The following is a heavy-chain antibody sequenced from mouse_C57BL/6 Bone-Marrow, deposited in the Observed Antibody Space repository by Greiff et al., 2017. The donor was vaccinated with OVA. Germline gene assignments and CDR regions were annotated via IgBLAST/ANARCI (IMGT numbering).Heavy chain of an antibody. CDR3: ARSESNWYFDV. Sequence: QVQLKQPGAEFVMPGASVKLSCKASGYTFTSYWMHWVKQRPGKGLEWIGEIDPSDSYTNYNQKFKGKSTLTVDKSSSTAYMQLSSLTSEDSAVYYCARSESNWYFDVWGTGTTVTVSS. J-gene: IGHJ1*03. CDR1: GYTFTSYW. D-gene: IGHD1-3*01. V-gene: IGHV1-69*01. CDR2: IDPSDSYT.